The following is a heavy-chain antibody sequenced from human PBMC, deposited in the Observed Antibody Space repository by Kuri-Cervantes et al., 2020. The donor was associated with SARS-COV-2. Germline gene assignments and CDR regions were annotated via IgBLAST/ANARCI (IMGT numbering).Heavy chain of an antibody. CDR1: GFTFSSYS. CDR2: ISSSSSYI. D-gene: IGHD3-22*01. V-gene: IGHV3-21*01. Sequence: GASLKICCAASGFTFSSYSMNLVRQAPGKGLEWVSSISSSSSYIYYADSVKGRFTISRDNAKNSLYLQMNSLRAEDTAVYYCARPGSGYYYGDFDYWGQGTLVTVSS. CDR3: ARPGSGYYYGDFDY. J-gene: IGHJ4*02.